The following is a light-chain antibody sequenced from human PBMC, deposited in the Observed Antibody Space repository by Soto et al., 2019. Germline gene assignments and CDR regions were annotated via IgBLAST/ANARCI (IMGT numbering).Light chain of an antibody. CDR1: QSLSSSS. J-gene: IGKJ1*01. CDR2: GAS. CDR3: QQYDSSPRT. Sequence: EIVFTHSPGTLSISPAERATLSRRASQSLSSSSLAWYQQKPGQAPRLLISGASSRAADIPDRFSGSGSGTDFTLTINRLEPEDFAVYYCQQYDSSPRTFGQGTKVDIK. V-gene: IGKV3-20*01.